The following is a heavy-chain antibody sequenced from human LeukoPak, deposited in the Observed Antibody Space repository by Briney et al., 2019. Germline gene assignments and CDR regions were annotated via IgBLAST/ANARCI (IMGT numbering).Heavy chain of an antibody. CDR1: GGTLSGYA. J-gene: IGHJ4*02. CDR2: IIPIYGTP. D-gene: IGHD6-19*01. Sequence: SVKVSCKASGGTLSGYAISWVRQAPGQGLEWMGGIIPIYGTPHSAQKFQGRVTITTDESTSTAFMDLSSLRSDDSAVYYCATPISSGWHFDYWGQGTLVTVSS. V-gene: IGHV1-69*05. CDR3: ATPISSGWHFDY.